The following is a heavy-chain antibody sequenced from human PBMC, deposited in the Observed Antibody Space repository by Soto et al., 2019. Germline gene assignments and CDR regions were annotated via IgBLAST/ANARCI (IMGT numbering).Heavy chain of an antibody. Sequence: SETLSLTCTVSGGSISNGAYYWSWIRQHPGKGLEWIGYIYYSGSTNYNPSLKSRVTISVDTSKNQFSLKLTSVTASDTAVYYCARDKITGLFDYWGQGTLVTVSS. J-gene: IGHJ4*02. V-gene: IGHV4-61*08. CDR2: IYYSGST. CDR1: GGSISNGAYY. D-gene: IGHD2-8*02. CDR3: ARDKITGLFDY.